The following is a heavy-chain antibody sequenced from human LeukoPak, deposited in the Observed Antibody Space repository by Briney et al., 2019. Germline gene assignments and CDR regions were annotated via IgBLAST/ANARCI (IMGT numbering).Heavy chain of an antibody. D-gene: IGHD2-15*01. CDR3: AKRYCSGGSCHPYYYYMDV. J-gene: IGHJ6*03. Sequence: PGGSLRLSCAASGFTFSSYGMHWVRQAPGKGLEWVAFIRYDGSNKYYADSVKGRFTISRDNSKNTLYLQMNSLRAEGTAVYYCAKRYCSGGSCHPYYYYMDVWGKGTTVTVSS. CDR1: GFTFSSYG. V-gene: IGHV3-30*02. CDR2: IRYDGSNK.